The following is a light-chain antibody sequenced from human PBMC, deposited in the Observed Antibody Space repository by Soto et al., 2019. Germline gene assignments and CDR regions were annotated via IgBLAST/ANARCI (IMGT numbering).Light chain of an antibody. J-gene: IGKJ4*01. V-gene: IGKV3D-20*02. Sequence: EMMLTRSPGTLSLSPGDCATLSCGAGQIVRSNSLAWYQQKPGQPPRLLIYTESSSATGIPDTFSGSGSGTDFTLPISRLEPEDFAVDYCQQRSNWLTFGGGTSADIK. CDR3: QQRSNWLT. CDR1: QIVRSNS. CDR2: TES.